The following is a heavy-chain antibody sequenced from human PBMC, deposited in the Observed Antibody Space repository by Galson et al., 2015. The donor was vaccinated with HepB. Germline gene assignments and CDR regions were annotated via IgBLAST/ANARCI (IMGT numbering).Heavy chain of an antibody. D-gene: IGHD6-13*01. CDR3: ARQLLVGGGPDV. CDR1: GFTFSSYL. V-gene: IGHV3-33*03. Sequence: SLRLSCAASGFTFSSYLMHWVRQAPGKGLEWVAVIWYDESYKFYEDSLKGRFTVSRDNSKNTRFLQMNGLTSEDTAVYYCARQLLVGGGPDVWGQGTTVIVSS. J-gene: IGHJ6*02. CDR2: IWYDESYK.